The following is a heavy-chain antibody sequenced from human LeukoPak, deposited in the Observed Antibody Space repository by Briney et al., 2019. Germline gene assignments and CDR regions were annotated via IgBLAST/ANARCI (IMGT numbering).Heavy chain of an antibody. CDR2: ISAYNGRT. CDR3: ARDRSTHDY. V-gene: IGHV1-18*01. J-gene: IGHJ4*02. D-gene: IGHD3-16*02. CDR1: GYTFTNYG. Sequence: GASVKVSCKASGYTFTNYGISWVRQAPGQGLEWMGWISAYNGRTNYAQKIQGRVTMTTDTSTSMAYMELRNLRSDDTALYYCARDRSTHDYWGQGTLVTVSS.